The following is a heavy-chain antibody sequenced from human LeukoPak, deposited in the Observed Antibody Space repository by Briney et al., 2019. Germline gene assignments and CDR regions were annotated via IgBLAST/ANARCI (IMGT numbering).Heavy chain of an antibody. J-gene: IGHJ6*04. V-gene: IGHV3-23*01. D-gene: IGHD2-15*01. Sequence: PGGSLRLSCAASGFTFSSYAMSWVRQAPGKGLEWVSAISGSGGSTYYADSVKGRFTISRDNSKNTLYLQMNSLRAEDTAVYYCAKRYCSGGSCYSPYYYGMDVWGKGTTVTASS. CDR1: GFTFSSYA. CDR2: ISGSGGST. CDR3: AKRYCSGGSCYSPYYYGMDV.